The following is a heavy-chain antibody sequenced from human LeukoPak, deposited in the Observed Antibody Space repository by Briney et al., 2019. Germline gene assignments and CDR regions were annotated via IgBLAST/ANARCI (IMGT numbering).Heavy chain of an antibody. CDR2: INHSGST. Sequence: SETLSLTCAVYGGSFSGYYWSWIRQPPGKGLEWNGEINHSGSTNYNPSLKSRVTISVDTSKNQFSLKLSSVTAADTAVYYCARGSSSSSHDYWGQGTLVTVSS. CDR3: ARGSSSSSHDY. V-gene: IGHV4-34*01. J-gene: IGHJ4*02. CDR1: GGSFSGYY. D-gene: IGHD6-6*01.